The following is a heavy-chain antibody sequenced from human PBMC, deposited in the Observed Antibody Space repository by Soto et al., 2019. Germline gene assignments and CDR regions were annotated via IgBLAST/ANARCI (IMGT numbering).Heavy chain of an antibody. J-gene: IGHJ4*02. V-gene: IGHV1-18*01. Sequence: QVHLVQSGAEVKKPGASVKVSCKVSGYSFTDYGFTWVRQAPGQGLEWMGWVNTYKGNTNYAQKFQGRVTMTTDTSTSTAYMELRGLRSDDTALYYCARERGNYMYFDYWGQGTLVTVSS. D-gene: IGHD1-7*01. CDR2: VNTYKGNT. CDR3: ARERGNYMYFDY. CDR1: GYSFTDYG.